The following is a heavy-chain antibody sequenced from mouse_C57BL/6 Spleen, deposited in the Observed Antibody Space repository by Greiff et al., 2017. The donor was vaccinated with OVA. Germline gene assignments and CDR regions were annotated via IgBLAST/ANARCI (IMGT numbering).Heavy chain of an antibody. Sequence: QVQLQQSGPGLVQPSQSLSITCTVSGFSLTSYGVHWVRQSPGKGLEWLGVIWRGGSTDYNAAFMSRLSITKDNSKSQVFFKMNSLQADDTAIYYCAKGGYGLTGTDYYAMDYWGQRTSVTVSS. J-gene: IGHJ4*01. D-gene: IGHD4-1*01. CDR3: AKGGYGLTGTDYYAMDY. CDR2: IWRGGST. V-gene: IGHV2-5*01. CDR1: GFSLTSYG.